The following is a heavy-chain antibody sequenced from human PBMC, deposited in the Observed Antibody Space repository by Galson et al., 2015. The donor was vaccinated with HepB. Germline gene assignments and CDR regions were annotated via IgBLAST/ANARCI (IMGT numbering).Heavy chain of an antibody. J-gene: IGHJ5*02. CDR2: IYHNGNT. CDR3: AKQGSSWSSGAGIDP. Sequence: SETLSLTCTVSGGSIKSIHYYWGWIRQPPGKGLEWIASIYHNGNTSYNPSLKSRVTTSVNTSKNQFSLKLNSVTATDTAVYYCAKQGSSWSSGAGIDPWGQGTLVTVSS. V-gene: IGHV4-39*01. D-gene: IGHD6-13*01. CDR1: GGSIKSIHYY.